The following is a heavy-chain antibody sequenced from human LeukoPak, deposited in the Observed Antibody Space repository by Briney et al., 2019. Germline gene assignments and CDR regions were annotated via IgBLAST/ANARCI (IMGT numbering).Heavy chain of an antibody. V-gene: IGHV4-61*02. Sequence: PSETLSLTCIVSSGSISSGNYFWSWIRQPAGKGLEWIGRIYIGVNPDYNPSLKSRVTVSADTSKNQFSLKLTSVTAADTAVYYCARVNSGTYELGLDYWGQGTLVTVSS. D-gene: IGHD1-26*01. J-gene: IGHJ4*02. CDR3: ARVNSGTYELGLDY. CDR1: SGSISSGNYF. CDR2: IYIGVNP.